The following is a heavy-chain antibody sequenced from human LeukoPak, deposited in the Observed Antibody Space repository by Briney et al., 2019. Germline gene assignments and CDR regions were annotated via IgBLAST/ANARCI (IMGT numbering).Heavy chain of an antibody. V-gene: IGHV3-30*03. J-gene: IGHJ4*02. CDR2: ISYDGRNK. D-gene: IGHD3-22*01. CDR1: KFTFSSYG. CDR3: ARLYYYDSSGYLDY. Sequence: GGSLRLSCAASKFTFSSYGMHWVRQAPGKGLEWVAVISYDGRNKYYGDSVKGRFTISRDNSKNMLYLQMNSLRAEDTAVYYCARLYYYDSSGYLDYWGQGTLVTVSS.